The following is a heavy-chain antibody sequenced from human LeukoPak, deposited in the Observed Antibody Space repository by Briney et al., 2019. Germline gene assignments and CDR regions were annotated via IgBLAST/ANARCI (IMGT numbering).Heavy chain of an antibody. J-gene: IGHJ4*02. D-gene: IGHD1-26*01. Sequence: ASVKVSCKVSGYTLTELSMHWVRQAPGKGLEWMGGFDPEDGETIYAQKFQGRVTMTEDTSTDTAYMELSSLRPEDTAVYYCATDRGLDSGIDYWGQGTLVTVSS. CDR2: FDPEDGET. CDR3: ATDRGLDSGIDY. CDR1: GYTLTELS. V-gene: IGHV1-24*01.